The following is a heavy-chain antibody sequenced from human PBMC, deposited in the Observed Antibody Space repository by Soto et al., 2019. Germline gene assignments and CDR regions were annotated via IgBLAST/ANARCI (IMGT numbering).Heavy chain of an antibody. J-gene: IGHJ6*04. D-gene: IGHD3-10*01. CDR1: GFTFSGFA. Sequence: GGSLRLSCATSGFTFSGFAMHWVRQAPGKGLEWVSGIDNAGTDSTYADSMKGRFTSSRDNAKNTLYLQMNSLRVEDTAVYYCARGWFGPDVWGKGTTVTVSS. V-gene: IGHV3-74*01. CDR3: ARGWFGPDV. CDR2: IDNAGTDS.